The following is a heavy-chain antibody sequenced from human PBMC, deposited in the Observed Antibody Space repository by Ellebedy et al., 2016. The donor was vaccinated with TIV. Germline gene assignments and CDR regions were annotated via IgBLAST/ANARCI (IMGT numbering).Heavy chain of an antibody. D-gene: IGHD5-12*01. Sequence: PGGSLRLSCGASGFTFSSYAMHWVRQAPGQGLEWVAFISYDGRDTRYADSVKGRFTISRESSKNTLYLQMNSLRLEDTAVYYCASEDRGYEFDYWGQGTLVTVSS. V-gene: IGHV3-30*04. CDR3: ASEDRGYEFDY. CDR2: ISYDGRDT. CDR1: GFTFSSYA. J-gene: IGHJ4*02.